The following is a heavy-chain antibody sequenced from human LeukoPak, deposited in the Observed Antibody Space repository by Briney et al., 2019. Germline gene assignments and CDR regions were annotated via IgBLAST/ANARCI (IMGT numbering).Heavy chain of an antibody. CDR2: ISCSGSII. D-gene: IGHD4-23*01. V-gene: IGHV3-11*01. CDR1: GFTFSDYY. Sequence: GGSLRLSCAAPGFTFSDYYMSWIRQDPGKGLEWVSYISCSGSIIYYADSVKGRFTISRDNAKNSLDLQTNSLGADGAAVYYCAGRMTTVVIPHGYWGQGALVTVSS. J-gene: IGHJ4*02. CDR3: AGRMTTVVIPHGY.